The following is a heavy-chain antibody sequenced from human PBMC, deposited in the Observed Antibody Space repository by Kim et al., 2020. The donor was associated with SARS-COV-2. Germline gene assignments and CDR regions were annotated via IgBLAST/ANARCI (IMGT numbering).Heavy chain of an antibody. CDR3: AKIFVVNKSGGYFYYWM. D-gene: IGHD2-15*01. Sequence: GGSLRLSCVGSGFTFNIYAMSWVRQAPGKGLEWVSVISGGGVNKFYADSVKGRFTISRDNSKNTLYLQMNSLRDEDTAVYYCAKIFVVNKSGGYFYYWM. CDR1: GFTFNIYA. CDR2: ISGGGVNK. V-gene: IGHV3-23*01. J-gene: IGHJ6*01.